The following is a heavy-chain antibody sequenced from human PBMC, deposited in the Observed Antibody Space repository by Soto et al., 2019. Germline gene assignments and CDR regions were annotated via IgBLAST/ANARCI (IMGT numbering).Heavy chain of an antibody. CDR2: IYYSGST. CDR3: ARQIVVVIAHLDP. J-gene: IGHJ5*02. Sequence: SETLSLTCTVSGGSISSSSYYWGWIRQPPGKGLEWIGSIYYSGSTYYNPSLKSRVTISVDTSKNQFSLKLSSVTAADTAVYYCARQIVVVIAHLDPWGQGTLVTVSS. V-gene: IGHV4-39*01. CDR1: GGSISSSSYY. D-gene: IGHD2-21*01.